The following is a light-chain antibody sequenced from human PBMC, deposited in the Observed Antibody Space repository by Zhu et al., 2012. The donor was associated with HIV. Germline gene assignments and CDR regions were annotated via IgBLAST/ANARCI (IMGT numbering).Light chain of an antibody. Sequence: DTQLTQSPSFLSASVGDRVTITCRASQGMSSYLAWYQQKPGEAPKLLIYAASTLQSGVPSRFSGSGSETEFTLTISSLQPEDFATYYCQQLNIYPLTFGGGTKVDIK. CDR2: AAS. V-gene: IGKV1-9*01. CDR1: QGMSSY. J-gene: IGKJ4*01. CDR3: QQLNIYPLT.